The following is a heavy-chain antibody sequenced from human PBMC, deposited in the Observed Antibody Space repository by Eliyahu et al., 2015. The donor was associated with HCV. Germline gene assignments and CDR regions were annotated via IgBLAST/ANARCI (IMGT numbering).Heavy chain of an antibody. V-gene: IGHV3-15*01. CDR1: GLTLSNAW. J-gene: IGHJ3*01. Sequence: EVQLVESGGGLVKPGXSLXLPCAASGLTLSNAWMSWVRQTPGKGLEWLGRTKRKTDGETTDYAAPVKGRFAISRDDSKNTLHLQLNSLQTDDTAVYYCTTLDVWGQGTMVTVSS. CDR3: TTLDV. CDR2: TKRKTDGETT.